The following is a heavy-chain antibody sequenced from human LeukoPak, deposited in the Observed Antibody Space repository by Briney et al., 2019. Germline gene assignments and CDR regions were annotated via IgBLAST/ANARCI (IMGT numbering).Heavy chain of an antibody. CDR2: ISRGGNTI. CDR1: GFTFSNNE. CDR3: ASNTGYSYGYFDY. V-gene: IGHV3-48*03. Sequence: GGSLRLSCAASGFTFSNNEMNWVRQAPGKGLEWVSYISRGGNTIYYSDSVKGRFTISRDTAKNSLYLQMNSLRAEDTAVYYCASNTGYSYGYFDYWGQGTLVTVSS. J-gene: IGHJ4*02. D-gene: IGHD5-18*01.